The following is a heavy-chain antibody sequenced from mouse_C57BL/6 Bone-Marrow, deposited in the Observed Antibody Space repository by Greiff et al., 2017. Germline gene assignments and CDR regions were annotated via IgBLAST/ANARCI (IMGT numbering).Heavy chain of an antibody. D-gene: IGHD1-1*01. V-gene: IGHV1-61*01. J-gene: IGHJ4*01. CDR2: IYPSDSEP. CDR3: ARIGSSYNYYAMDY. Sequence: VKLQQPGAELVRPGSSVKLSCKASGYTFTSYWMDWVKQRPGQGLEWIGNIYPSDSEPHYNQKFKDKATLTVDKSSSTAYMQLSSLTSEDSAVYYCARIGSSYNYYAMDYWGQGTSVTVSS. CDR1: GYTFTSYW.